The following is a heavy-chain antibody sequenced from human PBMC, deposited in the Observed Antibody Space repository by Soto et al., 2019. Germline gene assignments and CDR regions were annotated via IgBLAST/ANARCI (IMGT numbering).Heavy chain of an antibody. J-gene: IGHJ4*02. CDR3: ARHDAIRMIAVVTRY. CDR2: LSYSGNT. D-gene: IGHD3-22*01. Sequence: PSETRSLTCTVSGGSISSSNYYWGWIRQPPGKGLEWIGRLSYSGNTYYNPSLKRRVTISADTSKNQISLRLSSVTAADKAVYYCARHDAIRMIAVVTRYWGQGTLVTVSS. CDR1: GGSISSSNYY. V-gene: IGHV4-39*01.